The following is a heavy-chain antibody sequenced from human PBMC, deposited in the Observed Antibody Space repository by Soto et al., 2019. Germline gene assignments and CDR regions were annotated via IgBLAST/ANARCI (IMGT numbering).Heavy chain of an antibody. CDR2: ISAYNGNT. J-gene: IGHJ6*02. V-gene: IGHV1-18*01. Sequence: QVQLVQSGAEVKKPGASVKVSCKASGYTFTSYGISWVRQAPGQGLEWMGWISAYNGNTNYAQKLQGRVTMTTDTSTSTAYMELRSLRSDDTAVYYCARNMVVLMVYASLTYYYGMDVWGQGTTVTVSS. CDR3: ARNMVVLMVYASLTYYYGMDV. CDR1: GYTFTSYG. D-gene: IGHD2-8*01.